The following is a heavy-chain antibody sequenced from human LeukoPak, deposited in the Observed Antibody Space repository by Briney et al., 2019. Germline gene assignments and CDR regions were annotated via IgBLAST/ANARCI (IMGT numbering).Heavy chain of an antibody. CDR2: ISTYNGNS. D-gene: IGHD4-23*01. CDR3: ARLGVTRSSYYMDV. Sequence: ASVKVSCKASGYTFNTFHVTWARQAPGQGLQWMGRISTYNGNSHYAQSLQGRVTMTTDTSTNTAYMELGSLTSDDTAVYYCARLGVTRSSYYMDVWGTGTTVTVSS. CDR1: GYTFNTFH. J-gene: IGHJ6*03. V-gene: IGHV1-18*01.